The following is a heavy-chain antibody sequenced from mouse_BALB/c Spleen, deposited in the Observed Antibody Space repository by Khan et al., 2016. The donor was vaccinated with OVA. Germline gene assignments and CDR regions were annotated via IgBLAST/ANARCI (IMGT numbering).Heavy chain of an antibody. CDR2: LWRDGRT. CDR3: GRQGNPGYSDG. J-gene: IGHJ1*01. V-gene: IGHV2-6-1*01. Sequence: VQLQESGPCPVPPSQSLSLTYPIPGFSLPSYGVHSVRQPAGKGLELLVVLWRDGRTTYDSAHKSRRSLSKDNSTCHVYLNVNSLQTDDTAIYYSGRQGNPGYSDGWGAGSTGTGTS. CDR1: GFSLPSYG. D-gene: IGHD6-1*01.